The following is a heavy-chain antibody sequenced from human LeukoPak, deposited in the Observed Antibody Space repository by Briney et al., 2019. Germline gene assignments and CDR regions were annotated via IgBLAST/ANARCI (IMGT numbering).Heavy chain of an antibody. Sequence: GGSLRLSCAASGFTFSRYAMSWVRQSPGKGLEWVSAISVSGGNTYSADSVKGRCTISRDNSLQTLFLHMNSLRAEDTAVYYCARGMSATSGYLELEYWGQGALVTVST. J-gene: IGHJ4*02. CDR2: ISVSGGNT. V-gene: IGHV3-23*01. CDR1: GFTFSRYA. D-gene: IGHD3-22*01. CDR3: ARGMSATSGYLELEY.